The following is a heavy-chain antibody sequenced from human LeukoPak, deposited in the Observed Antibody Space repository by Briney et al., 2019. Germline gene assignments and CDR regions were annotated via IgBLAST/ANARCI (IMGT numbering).Heavy chain of an antibody. J-gene: IGHJ3*02. CDR3: AREGNYYDSNGAFDI. D-gene: IGHD3-22*01. CDR2: ISSNGGST. V-gene: IGHV3-64*01. Sequence: GGSLRLSCTASGLTFGDYAVTWVRQAPGKGLEYVSAISSNGGSTYYANSVKGRFTISRDNSKNTLYLQMGSLRAEDMAVYYCAREGNYYDSNGAFDIWGQGTMVTVSS. CDR1: GLTFGDYA.